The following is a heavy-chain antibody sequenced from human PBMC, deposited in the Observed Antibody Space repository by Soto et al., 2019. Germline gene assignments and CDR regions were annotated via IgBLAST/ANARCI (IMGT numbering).Heavy chain of an antibody. CDR1: SGSISGSNW. D-gene: IGHD3-9*01. J-gene: IGHJ5*02. CDR2: IYHSGST. Sequence: PSETLSLTCAVYSGSISGSNWWSWVRQPPGKGLEWIGEIYHSGSTNYNPSLKSRVTISVDKSKNQFSLKLSSVTAADTAVYYCARVNPNYDILTGYYRGDWFDPWGQGTLVTVSS. CDR3: ARVNPNYDILTGYYRGDWFDP. V-gene: IGHV4-4*02.